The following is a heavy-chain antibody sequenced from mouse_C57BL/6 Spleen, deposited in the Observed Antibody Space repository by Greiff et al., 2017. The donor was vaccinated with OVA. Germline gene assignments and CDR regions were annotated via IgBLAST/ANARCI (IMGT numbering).Heavy chain of an antibody. J-gene: IGHJ2*01. CDR2: IRNKANNHAT. Sequence: EVKVEESGGGLVQPGGSMKLSCAASGFTFSDAWMDCVRQSPEKGLEWVAEIRNKANNHATYYAESVKGRYTISRDDSKSSVYLQMNSLRAEDTGIYYCTRGRPSYFDYWGQGTTLTVSS. D-gene: IGHD6-1*01. V-gene: IGHV6-6*01. CDR3: TRGRPSYFDY. CDR1: GFTFSDAW.